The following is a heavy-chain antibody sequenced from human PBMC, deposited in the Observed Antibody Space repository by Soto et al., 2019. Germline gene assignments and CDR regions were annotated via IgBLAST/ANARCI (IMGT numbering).Heavy chain of an antibody. Sequence: ASVKVSCKASGGTFSSYAISWVRQAPGQGLEWMGGIIPIFGTANYAQKFQGRVTITADESTSTAYMELSSLRSEDTAVYYCGRGAAESPYYYYGMDVWGQGTTVTVSS. CDR2: IIPIFGTA. CDR1: GGTFSSYA. D-gene: IGHD6-13*01. V-gene: IGHV1-69*13. CDR3: GRGAAESPYYYYGMDV. J-gene: IGHJ6*02.